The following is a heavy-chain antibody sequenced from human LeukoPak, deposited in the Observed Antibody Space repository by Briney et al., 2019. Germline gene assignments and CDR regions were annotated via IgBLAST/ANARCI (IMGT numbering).Heavy chain of an antibody. D-gene: IGHD3-16*02. CDR3: ASHPLLRLGELSLRAQHDAFDI. V-gene: IGHV1-69*05. Sequence: SVKVSCKASGGTFSSYAISWVRQAPGQGLEWMGRIIPIFGTANYAQKFQGRVTITTDESTSTAYMELSSLRSEDTAVYYCASHPLLRLGELSLRAQHDAFDIWGRGTMVTVSS. J-gene: IGHJ3*02. CDR1: GGTFSSYA. CDR2: IIPIFGTA.